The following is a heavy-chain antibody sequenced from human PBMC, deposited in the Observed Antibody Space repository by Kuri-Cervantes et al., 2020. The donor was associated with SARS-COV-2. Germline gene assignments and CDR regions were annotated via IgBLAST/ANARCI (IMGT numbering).Heavy chain of an antibody. J-gene: IGHJ4*02. CDR1: GFTFSSYS. CDR2: ISSWSTYI. CDR3: RAWLGHFDS. Sequence: GESLKISCSASGFTFSSYSINWVRQAPGKGLEWVSSISSWSTYIFYADSVKGRFTLSRDNARNSLYLQMNSLRAEDTAVYYCRAWLGHFDSWGQGTLVTVSS. D-gene: IGHD6-19*01. V-gene: IGHV3-21*01.